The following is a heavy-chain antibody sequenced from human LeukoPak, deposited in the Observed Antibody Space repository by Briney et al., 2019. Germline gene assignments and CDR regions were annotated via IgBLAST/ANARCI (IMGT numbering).Heavy chain of an antibody. V-gene: IGHV4-34*01. CDR2: INHSGST. D-gene: IGHD1-26*01. J-gene: IGHJ4*02. CDR3: ARWEGGSYYDFEY. CDR1: GGSFSGYY. Sequence: SETLSLTCAAYGGSFSGYYWSWIRQPPWKGLEWIGEINHSGSTNYNPSLKSRVTISVDTSKNQFSLKLSSVTAADTAVYYCARWEGGSYYDFEYWGQGTLVTVSS.